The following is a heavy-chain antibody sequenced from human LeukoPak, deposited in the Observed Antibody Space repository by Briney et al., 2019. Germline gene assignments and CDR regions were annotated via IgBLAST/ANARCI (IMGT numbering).Heavy chain of an antibody. D-gene: IGHD5-18*01. CDR3: ARDAPGSTALVY. CDR2: INGYGSST. Sequence: GGSLRLSCAASGFTFISYWMHWVRQAPGKGLVWVSRINGYGSSTDFADSVKGRFTISRDNAKNTLYLQMNSLRAEDTAVYYCARDAPGSTALVYWGQGTLVTVSS. V-gene: IGHV3-74*01. J-gene: IGHJ4*02. CDR1: GFTFISYW.